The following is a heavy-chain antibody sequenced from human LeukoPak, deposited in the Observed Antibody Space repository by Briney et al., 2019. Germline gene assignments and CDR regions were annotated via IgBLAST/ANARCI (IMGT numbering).Heavy chain of an antibody. CDR1: GGSISSSSYY. CDR3: ARARSGKWGFDY. V-gene: IGHV4-39*07. D-gene: IGHD1-26*01. J-gene: IGHJ4*02. Sequence: SETLSLTCTVSGGSISSSSYYWGWIRQPPGKGLEWIGSIYHSGSIYYNPSLKSRVTISVDTSKNQFSLKLSSVTAADTAVYYCARARSGKWGFDYWGQGTLVTVSS. CDR2: IYHSGSI.